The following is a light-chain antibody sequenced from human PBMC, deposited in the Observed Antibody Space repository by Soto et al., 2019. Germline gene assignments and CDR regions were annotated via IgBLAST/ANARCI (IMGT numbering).Light chain of an antibody. CDR3: LSYTTSSSYV. V-gene: IGLV2-14*01. CDR2: EVS. Sequence: QSSLTHPASLSGSPRQSITISCTGTSSDVGAYNRVSWYQQHSGKAPKLMIYEVSNRPSGVSNRFSGSKSGNTASLTISGLQAEDEADYYCLSYTTSSSYVFGTGTKVTVL. CDR1: SSDVGAYNR. J-gene: IGLJ1*01.